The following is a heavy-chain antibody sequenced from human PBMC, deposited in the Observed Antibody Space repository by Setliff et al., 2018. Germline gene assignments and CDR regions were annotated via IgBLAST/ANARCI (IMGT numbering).Heavy chain of an antibody. CDR1: GFTFKNYG. V-gene: IGHV3-30*02. CDR2: IRYDGNNK. CDR3: AKDKDVDGDPWFFDY. J-gene: IGHJ4*02. D-gene: IGHD2-21*02. Sequence: GGSLRLSCVASGFTFKNYGMHWVRQAPGKGLEWVASIRYDGNNKYYADSVKGRFTISRGTSQNTLFLQMNSLRPEDTGVYYCAKDKDVDGDPWFFDYWGQGTLVTVSS.